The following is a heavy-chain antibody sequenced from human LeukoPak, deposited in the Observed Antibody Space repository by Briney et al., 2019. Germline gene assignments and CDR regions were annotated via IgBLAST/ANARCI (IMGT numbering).Heavy chain of an antibody. Sequence: GSLRLSCAASGFTFSSYAMHWVRQAPGKGLEWVAVISYDGSNKYYADSVKGRFTISRDNSKNTLYLQMNSLRAEDTAVYYTAAVAGADSAFDIWGQGTMVTVSS. CDR2: ISYDGSNK. D-gene: IGHD6-19*01. CDR1: GFTFSSYA. J-gene: IGHJ3*02. CDR3: AAVAGADSAFDI. V-gene: IGHV3-30-3*01.